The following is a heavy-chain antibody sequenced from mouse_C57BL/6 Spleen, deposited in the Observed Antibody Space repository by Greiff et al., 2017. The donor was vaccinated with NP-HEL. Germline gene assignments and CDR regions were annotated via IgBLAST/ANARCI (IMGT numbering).Heavy chain of an antibody. CDR1: GYTFTSYW. J-gene: IGHJ1*03. CDR3: ASSGYYDSSSFYWYFDD. Sequence: QVQLQQPGTELVKPGASVKLSCKASGYTFTSYWMHWVKQRPGQGLEWIGNINPSNGGTKYNEKFKSKATLTVEKSSSTAYMQLSSLASKDSAVYYCASSGYYDSSSFYWYFDDWGTGTTLTVSS. D-gene: IGHD1-1*01. CDR2: INPSNGGT. V-gene: IGHV1-53*01.